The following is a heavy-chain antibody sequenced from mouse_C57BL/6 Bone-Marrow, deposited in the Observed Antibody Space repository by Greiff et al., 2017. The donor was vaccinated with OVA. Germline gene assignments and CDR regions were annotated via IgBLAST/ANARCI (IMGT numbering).Heavy chain of an antibody. CDR2: IYPGSGST. V-gene: IGHV1-55*01. D-gene: IGHD2-12*01. Sequence: QVQLQQPGAELVKPGASVTMSCKASGYTFTSYWITWVKQRPGQGLEWIGDIYPGSGSTNYNEKFKSKATLTVDTSSSTAYMPLSSLTSEDSAVYYCAIYDRRVADYWGQGTTLTVSS. CDR3: AIYDRRVADY. CDR1: GYTFTSYW. J-gene: IGHJ2*01.